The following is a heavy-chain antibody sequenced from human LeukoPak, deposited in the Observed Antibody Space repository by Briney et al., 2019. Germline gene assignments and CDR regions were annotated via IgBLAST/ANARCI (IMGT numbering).Heavy chain of an antibody. D-gene: IGHD5-12*01. CDR2: XNHSGST. CDR1: GGSFSGYY. J-gene: IGHJ4*02. CDR3: ARGGSGYDSNPYFDY. Sequence: PSETLSLTCAVYGGSFSGYYWSWIRQPPGKGLXXXXXXNHSGSTNYNPSLKSRVTISVDTSKNQFSLKLSSVTAADTAVYYCARGGSGYDSNPYFDYWGQGTLVTVSS. V-gene: IGHV4-34*01.